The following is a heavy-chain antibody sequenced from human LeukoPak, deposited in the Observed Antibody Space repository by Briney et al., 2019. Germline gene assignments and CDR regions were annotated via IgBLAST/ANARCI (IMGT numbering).Heavy chain of an antibody. CDR1: GFTFSSYA. Sequence: GGSLRLSCSASGFTFSSYAMHWVRQAPGKGLEYVSAISSNGGSTYYADSVKGRFTISRDNSKNTLYLQMSSLRAEDTAMYYCAGHYDSGFDFWGQGTLVTVSS. CDR3: AGHYDSGFDF. D-gene: IGHD3-10*01. CDR2: ISSNGGST. V-gene: IGHV3-64D*06. J-gene: IGHJ4*02.